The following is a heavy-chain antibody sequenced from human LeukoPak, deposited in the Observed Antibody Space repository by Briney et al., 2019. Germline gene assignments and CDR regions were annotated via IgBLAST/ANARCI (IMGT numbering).Heavy chain of an antibody. CDR1: GFTFSDYY. J-gene: IGHJ3*01. Sequence: GGSVTLSCAGSGFTFSDYYMAWIRQAPGKGLQRISYMRRGSDVKTYADSVKGRFTISRDNDKNSLYLQMNSLTAEDTAIYYCAREVGGSRAFDVWGQGALGTVSS. CDR3: AREVGGSRAFDV. V-gene: IGHV3-11*05. D-gene: IGHD6-13*01. CDR2: MRRGSDVK.